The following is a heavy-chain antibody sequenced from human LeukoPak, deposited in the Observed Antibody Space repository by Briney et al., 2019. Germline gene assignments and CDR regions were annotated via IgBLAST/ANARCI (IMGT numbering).Heavy chain of an antibody. CDR1: GGSISSGDYY. CDR2: IYYSGST. V-gene: IGHV4-30-4*08. D-gene: IGHD1-7*01. CDR3: ARDGLELRSGASDY. J-gene: IGHJ4*02. Sequence: PSETLSLTCTVSGGSISSGDYYWSWIRQPPGKGLEWIGYIYYSGSTYYNPSLKSRVTISVDTSKNQFSLKLSSVTAADTAVYYCARDGLELRSGASDYWGQGTLVTVSS.